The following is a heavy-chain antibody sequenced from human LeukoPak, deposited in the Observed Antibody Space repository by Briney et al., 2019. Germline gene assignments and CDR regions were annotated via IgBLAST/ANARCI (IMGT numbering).Heavy chain of an antibody. CDR2: IYYSGNT. CDR1: GASISSYY. CDR3: ARTITIFGALGYFDY. J-gene: IGHJ4*02. D-gene: IGHD3-3*01. Sequence: SETLSLTCTVSGASISSYYWNWIRQPPGKGLEWIGYIYYSGNTYYNPSLKRRVTISVDTSKNQFSLKLSSVTAADTAVYYCARTITIFGALGYFDYWGQGTLVTVSS. V-gene: IGHV4-59*12.